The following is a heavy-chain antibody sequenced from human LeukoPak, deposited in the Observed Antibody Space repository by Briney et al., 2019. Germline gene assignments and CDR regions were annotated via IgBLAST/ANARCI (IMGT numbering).Heavy chain of an antibody. CDR3: ASGGMIVVVGFDY. J-gene: IGHJ4*02. D-gene: IGHD3-22*01. V-gene: IGHV4-39*07. CDR2: IYYSGST. CDR1: GFTVSNNY. Sequence: PGGSLRLSCAASGFTVSNNYMIWIRQPPGKGLEWIGSIYYSGSTYYNPSLKSRVTISVDTSKNQFSLKLSSVTAADTAVYYCASGGMIVVVGFDYWGQGTLVTVSS.